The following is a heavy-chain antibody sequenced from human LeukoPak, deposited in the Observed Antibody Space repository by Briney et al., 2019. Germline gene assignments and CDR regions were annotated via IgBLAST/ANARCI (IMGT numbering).Heavy chain of an antibody. CDR2: INPNSGGT. D-gene: IGHD3-10*01. Sequence: ASVKVSCKASGYTFTGYYMHWVRQAPGQGLEWMGWINPNSGGTNYAQKFQGRVTMTRDTSISTAYMELSRLRSDDTAVYYCARAGRITMVRGAALIDYWGQGTLVTVSS. CDR3: ARAGRITMVRGAALIDY. CDR1: GYTFTGYY. J-gene: IGHJ4*02. V-gene: IGHV1-2*02.